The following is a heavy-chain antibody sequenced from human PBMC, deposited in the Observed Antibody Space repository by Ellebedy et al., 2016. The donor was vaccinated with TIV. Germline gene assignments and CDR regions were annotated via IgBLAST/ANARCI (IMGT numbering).Heavy chain of an antibody. V-gene: IGHV1-18*01. D-gene: IGHD3-10*01. CDR3: ARDMVQGMVAKYVWFDY. CDR2: ISAYTGDT. J-gene: IGHJ4*02. Sequence: ASVKVSCKASGYTFTSYGISWVRQAPGQGLEWVGWISAYTGDTDYAQNFQGRVTMTTDTSASIAYMELRSLRSDDTAVYYCARDMVQGMVAKYVWFDYWGQGTQVTVSS. CDR1: GYTFTSYG.